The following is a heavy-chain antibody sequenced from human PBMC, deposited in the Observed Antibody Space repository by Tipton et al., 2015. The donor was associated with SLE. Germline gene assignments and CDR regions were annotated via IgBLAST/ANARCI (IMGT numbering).Heavy chain of an antibody. CDR2: IFHTGSA. CDR1: GASISTEGYS. V-gene: IGHV4-30-2*01. Sequence: TLSLTCVVSGASISTEGYSWSWIRQPPGKGLEWIGYIFHTGSAYYNPSLRSRLTISLDRSNNQFSLKVNSMTAADTAVYHCARDYYGSGFDAFDIWGQGTMVTVSS. J-gene: IGHJ3*02. D-gene: IGHD3-10*01. CDR3: ARDYYGSGFDAFDI.